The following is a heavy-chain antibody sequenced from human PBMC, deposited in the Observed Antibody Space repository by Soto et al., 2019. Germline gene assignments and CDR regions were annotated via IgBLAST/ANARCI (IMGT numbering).Heavy chain of an antibody. Sequence: EVQLVESGGGMVQPGGSLRLSCAASGFIFTNYNMNWVRQAPGKGLEWVSYIDGTSTTIYYADSVLGRFTISRDNAKDAVFLHTRTLRADDTALYYWTRVSDSLGWFGVANYCDSWGQGALVTVSS. CDR3: TRVSDSLGWFGVANYCDS. CDR1: GFIFTNYN. J-gene: IGHJ4*02. D-gene: IGHD3-10*01. CDR2: IDGTSTTI. V-gene: IGHV3-48*04.